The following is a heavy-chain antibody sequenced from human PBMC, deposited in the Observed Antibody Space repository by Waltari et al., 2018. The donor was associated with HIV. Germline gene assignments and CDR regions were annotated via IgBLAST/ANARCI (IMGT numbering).Heavy chain of an antibody. CDR3: ARVGHGYCSSSSCYQDNWFDP. CDR2: INPNSGGT. V-gene: IGHV1-2*02. Sequence: QVQLVQSGAEVKKPGASVKVSCKASGYTFTGYYMHWVRQAPGQGLEWMGWINPNSGGTNDGQKFQGRVTMTRDTSISTAYMELGRLRSDDTAVYCWARVGHGYCSSSSCYQDNWFDPWGQGTLVTVSS. D-gene: IGHD2-2*03. J-gene: IGHJ5*02. CDR1: GYTFTGYY.